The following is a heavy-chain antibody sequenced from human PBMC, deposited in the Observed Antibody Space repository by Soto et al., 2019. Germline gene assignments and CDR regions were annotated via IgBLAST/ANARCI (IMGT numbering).Heavy chain of an antibody. J-gene: IGHJ6*02. D-gene: IGHD3-10*01. CDR2: ISGSGGST. CDR3: AKVMVRGPAAYYYYGMDV. Sequence: GGSLRLSCAASGFTFSSYAMSWVRQAPGKGLEWVSAISGSGGSTYYADSVKGRFTISRDNSKNTLYLQMNSLRAEDTAVYYCAKVMVRGPAAYYYYGMDVWGQGTTVTVSS. V-gene: IGHV3-23*01. CDR1: GFTFSSYA.